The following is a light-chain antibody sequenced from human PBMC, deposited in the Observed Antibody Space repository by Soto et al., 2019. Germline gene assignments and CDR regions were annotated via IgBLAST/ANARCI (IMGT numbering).Light chain of an antibody. CDR2: DVS. J-gene: IGLJ3*02. CDR3: SSYTKSSTWV. CDR1: SNDNYAYKY. V-gene: IGLV2-14*03. Sequence: QSVPTQPASVSGSPGQSITISCTGTSNDNYAYKYVSWYQQYPGKAPKLIIYDVSDRPPGVSDRFSGSKSGDTASLTISGLQAEDEADYYCSSYTKSSTWVFGGGTKLTVL.